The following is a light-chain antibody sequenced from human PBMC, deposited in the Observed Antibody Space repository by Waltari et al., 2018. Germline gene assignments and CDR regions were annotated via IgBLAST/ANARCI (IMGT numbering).Light chain of an antibody. CDR1: QSLSYSSVNKRY. J-gene: IGKJ1*01. V-gene: IGKV4-1*01. CDR3: QQYFTTPWT. Sequence: DIVLTQSPDSLAVSLGERATINCMSSQSLSYSSVNKRYLSWYQQKPGQPPKLLIYWASTRESGVPDRFSGSGSGTDFTLTISSLQAEDVAVYYCQQYFTTPWTFGQGTKVEIK. CDR2: WAS.